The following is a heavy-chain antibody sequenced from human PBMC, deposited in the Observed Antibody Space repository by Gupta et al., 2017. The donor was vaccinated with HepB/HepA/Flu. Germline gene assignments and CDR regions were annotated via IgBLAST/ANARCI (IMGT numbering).Heavy chain of an antibody. CDR2: ITGPGNTI. Sequence: EVQLVESGGGLVQSGGSLRLSCVGSGFNFNIYSLNWVRQAPGKGLEWVSYITGPGNTIYYGDSVKGRFTISRDNAKNSLYLQMNSLGVEDTAVYFCATSFRGYFNYWGHGTLVTVSS. CDR1: GFNFNIYS. V-gene: IGHV3-48*04. J-gene: IGHJ4*03. CDR3: ATSFRGYFNY. D-gene: IGHD6-6*01.